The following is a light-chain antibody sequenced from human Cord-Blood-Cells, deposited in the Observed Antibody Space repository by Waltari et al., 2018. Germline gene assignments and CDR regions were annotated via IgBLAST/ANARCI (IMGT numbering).Light chain of an antibody. CDR2: DAS. CDR1: QSVSSY. J-gene: IGKJ3*01. V-gene: IGKV3-11*01. Sequence: EIVLSQSPASLSLSPGERATFSCRASQSVSSYLAWYQQKPGQAPRLLIYDASNMATGIPARFSGSGSGTDFTLTISSLEPEDFAVYYCQQRSSWPFTFGPGTKVDIK. CDR3: QQRSSWPFT.